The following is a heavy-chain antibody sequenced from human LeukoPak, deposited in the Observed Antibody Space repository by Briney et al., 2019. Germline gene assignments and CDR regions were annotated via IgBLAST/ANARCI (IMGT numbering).Heavy chain of an antibody. V-gene: IGHV7-4-1*02. J-gene: IGHJ5*02. CDR3: ARDSVGAPAVIWFDP. CDR1: GYTFTSYA. CDR2: INTNTGNP. Sequence: ASVKVSCKASGYTFTSYAMNWVRQAPGQGLEWMGWINTNTGNPTYAQGFTGRFVFSLDTSVSTAYLQISSLKAEDTAAYYCARDSVGAPAVIWFDPWGQGTLVTVSS. D-gene: IGHD1-26*01.